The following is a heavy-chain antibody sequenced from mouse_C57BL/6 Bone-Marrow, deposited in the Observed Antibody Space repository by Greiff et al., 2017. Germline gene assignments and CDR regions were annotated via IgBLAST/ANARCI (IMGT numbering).Heavy chain of an antibody. CDR2: ISDGGSYT. J-gene: IGHJ2*01. CDR1: GFTFSSYA. Sequence: EVKVVESGGGLVKPGGSLKLSCAASGFTFSSYAMSWVRQTPEKRLEWVATISDGGSYTYYPDNVKGRFTISRDNAKNNLYLQMSHLKSEETAIYYCARSGLRRTEYYFDYWGQGTTLTVSS. CDR3: ARSGLRRTEYYFDY. D-gene: IGHD2-4*01. V-gene: IGHV5-4*03.